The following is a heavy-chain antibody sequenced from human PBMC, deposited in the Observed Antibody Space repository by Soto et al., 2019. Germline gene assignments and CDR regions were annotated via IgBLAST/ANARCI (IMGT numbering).Heavy chain of an antibody. CDR2: INAGNGNT. CDR3: TRDLGGWPDY. CDR1: GYTFTSYA. D-gene: IGHD6-19*01. Sequence: QVQLVQSGAEVKKPGASVKVSCKTSGYTFTSYAMHWVRQAPGQRLEWMGWINAGNGNTKYSRKFQGRVTITIDTSASTAYMELSSLRSEDTAIYYCTRDLGGWPDYWGQGTLVTVSS. J-gene: IGHJ4*02. V-gene: IGHV1-3*01.